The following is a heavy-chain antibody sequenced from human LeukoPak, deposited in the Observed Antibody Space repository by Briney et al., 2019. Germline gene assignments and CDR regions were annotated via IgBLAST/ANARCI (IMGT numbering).Heavy chain of an antibody. Sequence: GGSLRLSCAASGFSSYGMHWVRQAPGKGLEWVAVIWYDESNKYYADSVKGRFTISRDNSRNTLYLQMNSLRAEDTALYYCARDPLRRYDYWGQGTLLTVSS. J-gene: IGHJ4*02. CDR2: IWYDESNK. V-gene: IGHV3-33*01. CDR3: ARDPLRRYDY. CDR1: GFSSYG.